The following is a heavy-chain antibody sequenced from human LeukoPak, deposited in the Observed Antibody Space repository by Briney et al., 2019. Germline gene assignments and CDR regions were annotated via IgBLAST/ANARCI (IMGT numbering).Heavy chain of an antibody. D-gene: IGHD6-13*01. CDR2: IYHSGST. CDR1: GGSISSSNYY. J-gene: IGHJ5*02. Sequence: PSETLSLTCIVSGGSISSSNYYWGWIRQSPGKGLEWIGSIYHSGSTYYNPSLKSRVTISVDTSKNQFSLKLSPVAAADTAVYYCARHTRIAAAGTSGLLVGWFDPWGQGTLVTVSS. V-gene: IGHV4-39*01. CDR3: ARHTRIAAAGTSGLLVGWFDP.